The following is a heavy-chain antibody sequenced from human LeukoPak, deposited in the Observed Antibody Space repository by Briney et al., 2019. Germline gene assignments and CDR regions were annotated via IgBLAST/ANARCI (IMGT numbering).Heavy chain of an antibody. CDR1: GFTVSSYG. V-gene: IGHV3-23*01. D-gene: IGHD5-24*01. Sequence: GGSLRLSCAASGFTVSSYGMSWVRQAPGKGLEWVSAISGSGGSTYYADSVKGRFAIARDNSKNTLYLQMNSLRTEDTAVYYCAKRDGYNSGPFDYWGQGTLVTVSS. CDR2: ISGSGGST. CDR3: AKRDGYNSGPFDY. J-gene: IGHJ4*02.